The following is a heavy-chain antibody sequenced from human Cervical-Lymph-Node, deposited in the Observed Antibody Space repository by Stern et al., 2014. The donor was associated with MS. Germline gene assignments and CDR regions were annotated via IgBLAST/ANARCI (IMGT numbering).Heavy chain of an antibody. J-gene: IGHJ4*02. D-gene: IGHD5-12*01. CDR2: TFPIFATV. Sequence: VQLVESGPEVRKPGSSVKVSCKASEGPFSTNSISWVRQAPGQGLEWMGRTFPIFATVDYDQNFKGRVTITADDSTGMAYMELTSLRSEDTAVYYCARLGSSYEWASDYWGQGTLVTVSS. CDR3: ARLGSSYEWASDY. V-gene: IGHV1-69*01. CDR1: EGPFSTNS.